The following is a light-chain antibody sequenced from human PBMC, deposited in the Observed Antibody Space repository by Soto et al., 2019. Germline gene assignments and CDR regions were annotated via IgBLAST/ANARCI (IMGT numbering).Light chain of an antibody. CDR1: QSVSSSY. CDR3: QQYGSSPPT. Sequence: EIVLTQSPGTLSLSPGERATLSCRASQSVSSSYLAWYQQKPGQAPRLLIYGASSRAPGIPDRFSGSGSGTAFTLTIRRLEPEDFAVYYCQQYGSSPPTFGQGTKVEIQ. J-gene: IGKJ1*01. CDR2: GAS. V-gene: IGKV3-20*01.